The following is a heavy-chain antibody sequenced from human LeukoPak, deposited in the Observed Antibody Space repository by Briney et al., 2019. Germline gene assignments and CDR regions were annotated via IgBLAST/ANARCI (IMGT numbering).Heavy chain of an antibody. V-gene: IGHV3-23*01. CDR3: AKVQPLVPDNYYYYYMDV. CDR1: GFTFSSYA. D-gene: IGHD6-13*01. Sequence: GGSLRLSCAASGFTFSSYAMTWVRQAPGKGLEWVSAISGSGGSTYYADSVKGRFTISRDNSKNTLYLQMNSLRAEDTAVYYCAKVQPLVPDNYYYYYMDVWGKGTTVTVSS. J-gene: IGHJ6*03. CDR2: ISGSGGST.